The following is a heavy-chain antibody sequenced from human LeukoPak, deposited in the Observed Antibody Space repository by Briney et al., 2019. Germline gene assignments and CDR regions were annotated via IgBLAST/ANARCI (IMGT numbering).Heavy chain of an antibody. CDR2: IYHSGST. J-gene: IGHJ4*02. Sequence: PSETLSLTCTVSGGSISSGGYYWSWIRQPPGKGLEWIGYIYHSGSTYYNPSLKSRVTISVDRSKNQFSLKLSSVTAADTAVYYCARDFRVRGGDFFDYWGQGTLVTVSS. CDR3: ARDFRVRGGDFFDY. CDR1: GGSISSGGYY. D-gene: IGHD2-21*01. V-gene: IGHV4-30-2*01.